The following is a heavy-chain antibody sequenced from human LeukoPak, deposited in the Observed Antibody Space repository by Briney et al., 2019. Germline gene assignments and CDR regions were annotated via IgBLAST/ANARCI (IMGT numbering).Heavy chain of an antibody. D-gene: IGHD3-22*01. CDR1: GFTFSSYG. J-gene: IGHJ4*02. Sequence: GGSLRLSCAASGFTFSSYGMHWVRQAPGKGLEWVAVIWYDGSNKYYADSVKGRFTISRDNSKNTLYLQMNSLRAEDTAVYYCARDRAYYDSSGYYGIFDYWGQGTLVTVSS. CDR3: ARDRAYYDSSGYYGIFDY. V-gene: IGHV3-33*01. CDR2: IWYDGSNK.